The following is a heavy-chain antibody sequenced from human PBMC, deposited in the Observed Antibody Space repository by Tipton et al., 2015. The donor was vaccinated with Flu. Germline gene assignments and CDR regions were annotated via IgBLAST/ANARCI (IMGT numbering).Heavy chain of an antibody. Sequence: TLSLTCAVYGGSFSAYQWTWIRQSPGKGLGWIGEINQSGNTKYNPSLKSRVSMSVDTSENQFSLRLTSVTAADTAIYYCARRSIWNYGGLAAFDIWGQGTKVTVSS. CDR1: GGSFSAYQ. CDR3: ARRSIWNYGGLAAFDI. D-gene: IGHD1-7*01. J-gene: IGHJ3*02. V-gene: IGHV4-34*01. CDR2: INQSGNT.